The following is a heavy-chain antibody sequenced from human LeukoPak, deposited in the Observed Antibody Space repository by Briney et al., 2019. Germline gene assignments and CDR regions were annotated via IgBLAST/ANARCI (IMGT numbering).Heavy chain of an antibody. V-gene: IGHV3-30*18. CDR3: AKTSGFGVARRYFDY. CDR2: ISYDGSNK. Sequence: GGSLRLSCAASGFTFSSYGMHWVRQAPGKGLEWVAVISYDGSNKYYADSVKGRFTISRDNSKNTLYLQMNSLRAGDTAVYYCAKTSGFGVARRYFDYWGQGTLVTVSS. D-gene: IGHD2-8*01. J-gene: IGHJ4*02. CDR1: GFTFSSYG.